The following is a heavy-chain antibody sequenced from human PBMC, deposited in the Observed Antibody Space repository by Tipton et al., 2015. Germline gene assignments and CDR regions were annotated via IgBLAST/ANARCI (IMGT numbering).Heavy chain of an antibody. Sequence: LRLSCGASGFSFRSYAMSWVRQAPGKGLEWIGEINHSGSTNYNPSLKSRVTISVDTSKNQFSLKLSSVTAADTAVYYCARVPTTVTTYFDYWGQGTLVTVSS. CDR2: INHSGST. V-gene: IGHV4-34*01. CDR3: ARVPTTVTTYFDY. J-gene: IGHJ4*02. D-gene: IGHD4-17*01. CDR1: GFSFRSYA.